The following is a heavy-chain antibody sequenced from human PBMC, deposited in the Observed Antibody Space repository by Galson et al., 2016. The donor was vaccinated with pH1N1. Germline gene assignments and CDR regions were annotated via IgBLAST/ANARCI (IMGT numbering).Heavy chain of an antibody. CDR2: IYTSGTT. J-gene: IGHJ4*02. CDR1: GDSISSGTYY. CDR3: ARARAPEYFAWLSYFDS. V-gene: IGHV4-61*02. D-gene: IGHD3-9*01. Sequence: TLSLTCTVSGDSISSGTYYWSWIRQPAGKGLEWIGRIYTSGTTNYNPSLKSRVTISLDTSTNRFSLTLNSVTAADTAVYFCARARAPEYFAWLSYFDSWGQGTPVTVSS.